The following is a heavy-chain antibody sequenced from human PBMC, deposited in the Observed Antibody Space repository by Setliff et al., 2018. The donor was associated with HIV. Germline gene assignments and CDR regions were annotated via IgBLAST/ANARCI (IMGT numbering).Heavy chain of an antibody. CDR3: ARSSAERSAVRGLAIAFDI. D-gene: IGHD3-10*01. Sequence: SETLSLTCTVSGGSISSGVFYWSWLRQHPGRGLVWIGYIYYSGSTYYNPSLKSRVAVSVDTSNNQFSLSLSSVTAADTAVYYCARSSAERSAVRGLAIAFDIWGPGTKVTVSS. J-gene: IGHJ3*02. CDR2: IYYSGST. CDR1: GGSISSGVFY. V-gene: IGHV4-31*03.